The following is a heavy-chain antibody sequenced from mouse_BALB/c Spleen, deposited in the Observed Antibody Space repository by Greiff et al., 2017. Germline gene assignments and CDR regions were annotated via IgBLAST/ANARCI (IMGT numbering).Heavy chain of an antibody. CDR3: ARSYYPYYAMDY. Sequence: EVKLMESGGGLVQPGGSRKLSCAASGFTFSSFGMHWVRQAPEKGLEWVAYISSGSSTIYYADTVKGRFTISRDNPKNTLFLQMTSLRSEDTAMYYCARSYYPYYAMDYWGQGTSVTVSS. V-gene: IGHV5-17*02. CDR1: GFTFSSFG. CDR2: ISSGSSTI. J-gene: IGHJ4*01. D-gene: IGHD2-12*01.